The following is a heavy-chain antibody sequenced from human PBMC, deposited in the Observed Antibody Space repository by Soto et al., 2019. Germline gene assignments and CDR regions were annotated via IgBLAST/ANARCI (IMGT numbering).Heavy chain of an antibody. D-gene: IGHD4-4*01. CDR2: INHSGST. J-gene: IGHJ6*02. Sequence: SETLSLTCAVYGGSFSGYYWSWIRQPPGKGLEWIGEINHSGSTNYNPSLKSLVTISVDTSKNQFSLKLSSVTAADTAVYYCARAQATVTHVAYYYYYGMDVWGQGTTVTVSS. CDR3: ARAQATVTHVAYYYYYGMDV. V-gene: IGHV4-34*01. CDR1: GGSFSGYY.